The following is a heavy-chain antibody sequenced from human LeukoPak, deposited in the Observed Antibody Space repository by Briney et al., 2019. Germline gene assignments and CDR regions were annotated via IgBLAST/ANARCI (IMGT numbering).Heavy chain of an antibody. CDR1: GFSFSSHE. CDR3: ARDGTPIYSNGWVYMDV. V-gene: IGHV3-48*03. Sequence: GGSLRLSCAASGFSFSSHEMNWVRQAPGKGLEWISYISASGTLTHYADSVEGRFTISRDNAKNSLYLQMSNLRGEDTALYYCARDGTPIYSNGWVYMDVWGKGTTVTISS. CDR2: ISASGTLT. D-gene: IGHD6-25*01. J-gene: IGHJ6*04.